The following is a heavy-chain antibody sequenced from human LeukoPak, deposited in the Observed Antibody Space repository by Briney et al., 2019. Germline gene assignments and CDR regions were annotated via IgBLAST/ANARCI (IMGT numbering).Heavy chain of an antibody. J-gene: IGHJ5*02. CDR3: GRGIQSFDP. CDR2: INPKSGDT. CDR1: GYTFTAYY. V-gene: IGHV1-2*06. Sequence: ASVKVSCKASGYTFTAYYMHWVRQAPGQGLEWMGRINPKSGDTNYAQKFQDRVTMTRDTSMSTAYMEISRLRYDDTAVYYCGRGIQSFDPWGQGTLVTVSS.